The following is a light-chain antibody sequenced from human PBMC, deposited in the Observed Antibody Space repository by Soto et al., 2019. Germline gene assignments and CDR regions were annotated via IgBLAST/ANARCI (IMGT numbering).Light chain of an antibody. CDR2: GAS. V-gene: IGKV3-15*01. J-gene: IGKJ4*01. CDR3: QQYYHRLP. Sequence: IVLTHSPSALSFSPIERATLSCMAIQSVSSNYLAWHQHKPGQAPRLLIYGASTRATGIAARFSGSGSGTEFTLTISSLQSEDFAVYYCQQYYHRLPFGGGTKVDI. CDR1: QSVSSN.